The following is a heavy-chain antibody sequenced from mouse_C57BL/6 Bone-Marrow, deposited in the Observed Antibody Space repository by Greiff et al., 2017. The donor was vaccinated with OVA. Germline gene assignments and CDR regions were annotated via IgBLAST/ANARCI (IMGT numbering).Heavy chain of an antibody. D-gene: IGHD1-1*01. Sequence: EVQLQQSGPELVKPGASVKISCKASGYTFTDYYMNWVKQSHGKSLEWIGDINPNNGGTSYNQKFKGKATLTVDKSSSTAYMELRSLTSEYSAVYYCARYYYGSSYWYFDVWGTGTTVTVSS. V-gene: IGHV1-26*01. CDR3: ARYYYGSSYWYFDV. J-gene: IGHJ1*03. CDR2: INPNNGGT. CDR1: GYTFTDYY.